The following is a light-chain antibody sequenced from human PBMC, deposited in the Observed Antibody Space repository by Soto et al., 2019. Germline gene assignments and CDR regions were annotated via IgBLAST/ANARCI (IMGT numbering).Light chain of an antibody. J-gene: IGKJ1*01. CDR2: AAS. V-gene: IGKV1-39*01. CDR1: QSISTY. Sequence: DIQMTQSPSSLSAYVGDRVTITCRASQSISTYLNWYQQKPGKAPELLIYAASSLQSGVPSRFSGSGSGTDFTLTINSLQPEDFASYYGQQSYRTPWTFGQGTKVEIK. CDR3: QQSYRTPWT.